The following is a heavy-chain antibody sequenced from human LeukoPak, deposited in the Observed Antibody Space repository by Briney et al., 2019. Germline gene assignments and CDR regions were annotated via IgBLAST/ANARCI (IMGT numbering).Heavy chain of an antibody. CDR2: MYSGGST. V-gene: IGHV3-53*01. CDR1: LFTVSGHY. D-gene: IGHD3-22*01. Sequence: GGSLRLSCAVSLFTVSGHYMSWVRQAPGRGLEWVSVMYSGGSTYYADSVKGRFTISRDNSKNTLYLQMHSLRAEDTAVYYCARSNYYDSRRFDSWGQGNLVTVSS. CDR3: ARSNYYDSRRFDS. J-gene: IGHJ4*02.